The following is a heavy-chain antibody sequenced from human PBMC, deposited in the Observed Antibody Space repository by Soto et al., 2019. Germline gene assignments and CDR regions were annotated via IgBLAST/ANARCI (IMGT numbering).Heavy chain of an antibody. CDR1: GFTFSSYA. V-gene: IGHV3-23*01. J-gene: IGHJ5*01. D-gene: IGHD3-3*01. CDR3: AKDTRXADXXRWFDS. CDR2: ITSSGGRT. Sequence: EVHLLESGGGLVQPGGSLRLSCTASGFTFSSYAMTWVRQAPGRGLEGVSGITSSGGRTYYADSVKGRFTISRDNSKSTLYLQMNSLRAEDTAVYYCAKDTRXADXXRWFDSWGXGTLVTVSS.